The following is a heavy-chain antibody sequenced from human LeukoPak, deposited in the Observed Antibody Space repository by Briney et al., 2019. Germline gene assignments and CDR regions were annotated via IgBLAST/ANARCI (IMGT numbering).Heavy chain of an antibody. J-gene: IGHJ3*02. CDR3: ARIYYDSSGYYNEWAFDI. CDR1: GFTFSSYW. D-gene: IGHD3-22*01. V-gene: IGHV3-7*01. CDR2: IKQDGSEK. Sequence: QPGGSLRLSCAASGFTFSSYWMSWVRQAPGKGLEWVANIKQDGSEKYYVDSVKGRFTISRNNAKNSLYLQMNSLRAEDTAVYYCARIYYDSSGYYNEWAFDIWGQGTMVTVSS.